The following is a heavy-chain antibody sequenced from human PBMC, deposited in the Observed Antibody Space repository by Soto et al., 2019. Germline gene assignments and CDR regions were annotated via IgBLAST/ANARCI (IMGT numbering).Heavy chain of an antibody. V-gene: IGHV3-21*01. J-gene: IGHJ4*02. CDR3: GGYRSSPH. CDR2: ISSRSDI. CDR1: GFTCSSYW. D-gene: IGHD6-13*01. Sequence: PGQSLKISCAASGFTCSSYWMSWVLQAPGKGLEWVSSISSRSDIYYADSVKGRFTISRDNSKNTLYLQMNSLRAEDTAVYYCGGYRSSPHWGQGTLVTVSS.